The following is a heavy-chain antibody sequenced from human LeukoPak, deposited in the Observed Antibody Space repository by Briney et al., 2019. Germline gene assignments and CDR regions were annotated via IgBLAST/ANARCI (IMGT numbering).Heavy chain of an antibody. CDR2: IIPILGVA. Sequence: ASVKVSCKASGGTFSSYAISWVRQAPGQGLEWMGRIIPILGVANYAQKFQGRVTITADKSTSTAYMELSSLRSEDTAVYYCASFYGSGSLGWGQGTLVTVSS. V-gene: IGHV1-69*04. CDR1: GGTFSSYA. CDR3: ASFYGSGSLG. J-gene: IGHJ4*02. D-gene: IGHD3-10*01.